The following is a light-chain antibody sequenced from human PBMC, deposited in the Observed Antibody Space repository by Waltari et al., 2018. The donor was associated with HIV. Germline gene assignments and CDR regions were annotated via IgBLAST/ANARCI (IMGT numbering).Light chain of an antibody. Sequence: EIVLTQSPATLSLSPGERVTLSCRASQSVSSHLAWYQQKPGQAPRLLIYDVSKRAIGIPASFSGSGSGTDFTLTIAGLEPEDFAVYYCQQYNNWPLITFGPGTKVDVK. V-gene: IGKV3-11*01. CDR2: DVS. J-gene: IGKJ3*01. CDR1: QSVSSH. CDR3: QQYNNWPLIT.